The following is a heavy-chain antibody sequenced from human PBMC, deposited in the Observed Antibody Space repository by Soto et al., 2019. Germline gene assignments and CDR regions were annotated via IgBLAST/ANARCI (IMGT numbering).Heavy chain of an antibody. Sequence: EVQLLESGGGLVQPGGSLRLSCVASGFTFKNYDMRWVRQAPGKGLEWISGISGSGGVTYYADSVKGRFTISRDNSKNTLYLQMNSLRGEDTALYYCAKDRQFRSYYESAGHYDNWGQGTLVTVSS. J-gene: IGHJ4*02. D-gene: IGHD3-10*01. V-gene: IGHV3-23*01. CDR1: GFTFKNYD. CDR2: ISGSGGVT. CDR3: AKDRQFRSYYESAGHYDN.